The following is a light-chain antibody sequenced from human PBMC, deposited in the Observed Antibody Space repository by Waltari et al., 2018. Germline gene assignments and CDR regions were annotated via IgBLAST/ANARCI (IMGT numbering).Light chain of an antibody. CDR2: EVS. V-gene: IGLV2-14*01. Sequence: QSALTQPASVSGSPGQSITISCTGTSSDVGGYNYVSWYQQHPGKAPKLMIYEVSNRPSGVATPISGSKSGTTASLTISGLQAEDEADYYCSSYTSSSHYVFGTGTKVTVL. CDR3: SSYTSSSHYV. J-gene: IGLJ1*01. CDR1: SSDVGGYNY.